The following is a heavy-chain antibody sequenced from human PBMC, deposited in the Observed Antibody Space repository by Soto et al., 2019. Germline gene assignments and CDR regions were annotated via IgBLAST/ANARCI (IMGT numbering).Heavy chain of an antibody. CDR2: IKSKSFGGTA. Sequence: EVQLVESWGGLVKPGESLSLSCAASGFTFNNAWMNWVRQAPGKGLEWVGRIKSKSFGGTADYAAPVKGRFTISRDDSKYTLLLQMDSLKTEDTAVYYCTTGGRNYLDFDNWCQGTLVTGSS. CDR3: TTGGRNYLDFDN. V-gene: IGHV3-15*07. J-gene: IGHJ4*02. D-gene: IGHD1-1*01. CDR1: GFTFNNAW.